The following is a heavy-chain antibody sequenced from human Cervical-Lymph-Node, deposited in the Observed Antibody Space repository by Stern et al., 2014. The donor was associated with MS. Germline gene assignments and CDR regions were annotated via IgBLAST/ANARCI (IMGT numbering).Heavy chain of an antibody. CDR2: IIPIFGTA. J-gene: IGHJ4*02. D-gene: IGHD3-16*01. CDR3: ARDSRHYDAAFYFDS. Sequence: QMQLVQSGAEVKKPGSSVKVSCKASGGAFSSYGINWVRQAPGQGPEWMGWIIPIFGTANYAQKIQGRVTITADESTATAYMELSSLRSEDTAVYYCARDSRHYDAAFYFDSWGQGTLVTVSS. V-gene: IGHV1-69*01. CDR1: GGAFSSYG.